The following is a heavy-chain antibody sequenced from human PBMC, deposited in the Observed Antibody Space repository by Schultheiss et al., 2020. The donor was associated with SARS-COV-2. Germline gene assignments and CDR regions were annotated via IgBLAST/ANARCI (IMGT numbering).Heavy chain of an antibody. Sequence: ASVKVSCKASGYTFTSYDINWVRQATGQGLEWMGWMNPNSGNTGYAQKFQGRVTITADESTSTAYMELSSLRSEDTAVYYCASSPRTAELTFPGRDYYYGMDVWGQGTTVTVSS. D-gene: IGHD3-16*01. CDR3: ASSPRTAELTFPGRDYYYGMDV. CDR1: GYTFTSYD. J-gene: IGHJ6*02. CDR2: MNPNSGNT. V-gene: IGHV1-8*03.